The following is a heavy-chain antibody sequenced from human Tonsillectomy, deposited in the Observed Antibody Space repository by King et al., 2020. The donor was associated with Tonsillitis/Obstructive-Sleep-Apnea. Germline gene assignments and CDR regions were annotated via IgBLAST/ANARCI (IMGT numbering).Heavy chain of an antibody. CDR1: GGSISNYY. V-gene: IGHV4-59*08. J-gene: IGHJ6*02. D-gene: IGHD2-15*01. CDR2: IYYSGST. CDR3: ARSSCNGGSCYSPYCYYYYDMDV. Sequence: VQLQESGPGLLKPSETLSLTCTVSGGSISNYYWSWIRQPPGKGLEWIGYIYYSGSTNYNPSLKSRVTISVDTSKNQFSLKLNSVTAADTAVYYCARSSCNGGSCYSPYCYYYYDMDVWGQGTTVTVSS.